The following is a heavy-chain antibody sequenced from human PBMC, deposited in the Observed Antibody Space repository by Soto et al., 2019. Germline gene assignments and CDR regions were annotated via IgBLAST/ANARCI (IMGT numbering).Heavy chain of an antibody. J-gene: IGHJ4*02. CDR3: ARDYGGSGRFDY. V-gene: IGHV3-66*01. CDR1: GFTVSSNY. Sequence: EVQLVESGGGLVQPGGSLRLSCAATGFTVSSNYMSWVRQAPGKGLEWVSVIYTGGSTYYADSVKGRFTISRDNSKNTLYLQMNSLRAEDTAVYYCARDYGGSGRFDYWGQGTLVTVSS. CDR2: IYTGGST. D-gene: IGHD4-17*01.